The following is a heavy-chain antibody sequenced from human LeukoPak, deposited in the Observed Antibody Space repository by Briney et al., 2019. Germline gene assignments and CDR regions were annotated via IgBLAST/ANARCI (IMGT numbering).Heavy chain of an antibody. V-gene: IGHV4-34*01. CDR3: ARGPVATMVRGVKIGPPLDY. CDR1: GFTFKNYA. D-gene: IGHD3-10*01. J-gene: IGHJ4*02. CDR2: INHSGST. Sequence: GSLRLSCVASGFTFKNYAMNWIRQPPGKGLEWIGEINHSGSTNYNPSLKSRVTISVDTSKNQFSLKLSSVTAADTAVYYCARGPVATMVRGVKIGPPLDYWGQGTLVTVSS.